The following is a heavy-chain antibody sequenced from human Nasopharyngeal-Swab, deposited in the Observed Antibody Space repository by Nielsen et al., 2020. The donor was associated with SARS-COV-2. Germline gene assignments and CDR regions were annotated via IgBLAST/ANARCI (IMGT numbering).Heavy chain of an antibody. J-gene: IGHJ5*02. CDR1: GFSFSHYF. CDR2: ITPSGGAT. V-gene: IGHV1-46*01. CDR3: ASEPGGMAAPGKHFDP. D-gene: IGHD6-13*01. Sequence: ASVEVCCKASGFSFSHYFMHWVRQAPGQGLEWMGVITPSGGATNYARKFRGRVTMTRDPSTNTVYLDLSSLKSEDTAVYFCASEPGGMAAPGKHFDPWGQETLVTVSS.